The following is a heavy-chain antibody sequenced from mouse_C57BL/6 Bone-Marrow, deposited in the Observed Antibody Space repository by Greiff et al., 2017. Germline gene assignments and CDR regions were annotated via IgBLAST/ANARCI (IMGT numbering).Heavy chain of an antibody. CDR1: GYTLTSYW. D-gene: IGHD2-4*01. V-gene: IGHV1-64*01. CDR3: ARSTMISTGDARLAY. Sequence: QVQLQQPGAELVKPGASVKLSCKASGYTLTSYWMHWVKQRPGQGLEWIGMLHPNGGSTNYNEKFKSKATLTVDKSYSTAYMQLSSLASEDSAVYYCARSTMISTGDARLAYWGQGTLVNVSA. CDR2: LHPNGGST. J-gene: IGHJ3*01.